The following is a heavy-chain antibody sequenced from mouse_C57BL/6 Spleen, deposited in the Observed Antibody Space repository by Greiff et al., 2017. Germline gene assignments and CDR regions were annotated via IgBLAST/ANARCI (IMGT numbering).Heavy chain of an antibody. V-gene: IGHV1-42*01. J-gene: IGHJ4*01. CDR3: ARLRVFYAMDY. CDR1: GYSFTGYY. Sequence: VQLQQSGPELVKPGASVKISCKASGYSFTGYYMNWVKQSPEKSLEWIGEINPSTGGTTYNQKFKAKATLTVDKSSSTAYMQLKSLASEDSSVYYCARLRVFYAMDYWGQGTSVTVSS. CDR2: INPSTGGT.